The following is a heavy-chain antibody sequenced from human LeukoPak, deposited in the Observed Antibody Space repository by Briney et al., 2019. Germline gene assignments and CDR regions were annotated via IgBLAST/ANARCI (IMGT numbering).Heavy chain of an antibody. V-gene: IGHV3-21*01. CDR2: ISSSSSYI. D-gene: IGHD4-17*01. Sequence: PGGSLRLSCAASGFTFSSYSMNSVRQAPGKGLEWVSSISSSSSYIYSADSVKGRFTISRDNAKNSLYLQMNSLRAEDTAVYYCARDSTVTTGYWGQGTLVTVSS. CDR1: GFTFSSYS. J-gene: IGHJ4*02. CDR3: ARDSTVTTGY.